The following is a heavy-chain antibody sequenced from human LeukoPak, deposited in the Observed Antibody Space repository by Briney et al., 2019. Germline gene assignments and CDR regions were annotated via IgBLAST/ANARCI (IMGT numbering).Heavy chain of an antibody. CDR2: VYTSGST. CDR1: GGSISSYY. CDR3: ARGETYDSSGYIDY. V-gene: IGHV4-4*07. J-gene: IGHJ4*02. D-gene: IGHD3-22*01. Sequence: SETLSLTCTVSGGSISSYYWSWIRQPAGKGLEWIGRVYTSGSTNHNPSLKSRVTMSVDTSRNQFSLKLSSVTAADTAVYYCARGETYDSSGYIDYWGQGTLVTVSS.